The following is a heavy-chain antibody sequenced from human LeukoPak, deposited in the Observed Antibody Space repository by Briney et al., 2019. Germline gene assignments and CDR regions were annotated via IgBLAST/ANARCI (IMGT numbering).Heavy chain of an antibody. CDR2: IYTSGRT. CDR3: AGKPRYWTNGVCTDY. CDR1: GVSISSGSYY. Sequence: SEALSLTCTVSGVSISSGSYYWSWIRQPDGKGLEWIGRIYTSGRTNYNPSLKSRVTQTVDTSKNQSSLKLSSVTAADTAVYYCAGKPRYWTNGVCTDYWGQGTLVTVSS. D-gene: IGHD2-8*01. J-gene: IGHJ4*02. V-gene: IGHV4-61*02.